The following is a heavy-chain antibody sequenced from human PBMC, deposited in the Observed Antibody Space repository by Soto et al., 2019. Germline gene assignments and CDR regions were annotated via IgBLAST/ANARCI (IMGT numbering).Heavy chain of an antibody. J-gene: IGHJ6*02. CDR3: AKVTKRAAAGRYEYYKYGMDV. CDR2: ISGSGGSS. CDR1: GFAFSTYA. Sequence: GVSLRLSCAAAGFAFSTYAMTWVRQAPGKGLEWVSVISGSGGSSYYAASVKGRFTISRDNSKNTLFLQMNGLRAEDTAVYYCAKVTKRAAAGRYEYYKYGMDVWGQGTTVTVSS. V-gene: IGHV3-23*01. D-gene: IGHD6-13*01.